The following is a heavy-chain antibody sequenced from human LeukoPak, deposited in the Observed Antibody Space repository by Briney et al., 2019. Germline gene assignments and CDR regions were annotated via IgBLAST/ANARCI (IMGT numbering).Heavy chain of an antibody. CDR2: IYQSGSS. CDR3: ATGHSSTWYYFDY. J-gene: IGHJ4*02. CDR1: GDSISSYY. Sequence: KPSETLSLTCTVSGDSISSYYWCWIRQPPAKGLERIGYIYQSGSSNYNPYLKSRSPISADTSKDQFPLNLASLPAAGADVAVFATGHSSTWYYFDYWGQGTLVTVSS. D-gene: IGHD6-13*01. V-gene: IGHV4-59*01.